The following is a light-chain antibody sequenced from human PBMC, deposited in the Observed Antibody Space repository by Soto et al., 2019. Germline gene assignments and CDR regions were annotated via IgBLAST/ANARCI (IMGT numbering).Light chain of an antibody. CDR1: QSVSSN. V-gene: IGKV3-15*01. J-gene: IGKJ1*01. Sequence: EIVMTQSPATLSVSPGERATLSCRASQSVSSNLAWYQQKPGQAPRLLIYGASTRATGIPSRFSGSGSGTGYTPTISSMRYADFAVYYCQQQNNWPPWTFGQGTKVEIK. CDR3: QQQNNWPPWT. CDR2: GAS.